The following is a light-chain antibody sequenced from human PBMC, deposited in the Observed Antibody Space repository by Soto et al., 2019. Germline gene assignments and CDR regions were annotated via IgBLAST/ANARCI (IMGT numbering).Light chain of an antibody. CDR1: QSFTSNF. Sequence: EIVLTQSPGSLSLSPEERATLSCRASQSFTSNFLAWYQQKPGQAPRLLIYGASSRATGIPDRFSGSVSGTDFTLTISRLEPEYDAVYYLQPYVRLAPPWTFGQGIKVEIK. CDR2: GAS. V-gene: IGKV3-20*01. J-gene: IGKJ1*01. CDR3: QPYVRLAPPWT.